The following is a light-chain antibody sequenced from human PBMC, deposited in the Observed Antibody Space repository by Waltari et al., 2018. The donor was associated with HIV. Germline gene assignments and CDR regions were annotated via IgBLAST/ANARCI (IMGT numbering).Light chain of an antibody. CDR2: EVT. Sequence: QSALTQPASVSGSPGQSIVLPCTGSSSDIGYYDYVSWYQQYPGQAPKSLIYEVTSRPWGSSSRFSGSKSSATAFLAISKLQTDDEADYFCSSYTRRGTVVFGGGTRLTVL. V-gene: IGLV2-14*01. CDR1: SSDIGYYDY. CDR3: SSYTRRGTVV. J-gene: IGLJ2*01.